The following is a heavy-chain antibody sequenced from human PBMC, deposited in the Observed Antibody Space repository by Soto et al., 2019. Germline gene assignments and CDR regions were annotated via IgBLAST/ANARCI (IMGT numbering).Heavy chain of an antibody. CDR3: VKDAIEGYYDSSGYFH. V-gene: IGHV1-3*01. Sequence: GVPVEIARRGLGYKCTSYGMLYVCQTPAQRLEWMAWINAGNGNTKYSQKFQGRVTITRDTSASTAYMELSSLRSEDTAVYYCVKDAIEGYYDSSGYFHWRQGTLVTVSS. J-gene: IGHJ4*02. CDR2: INAGNGNT. CDR1: GYKCTSYG. D-gene: IGHD3-22*01.